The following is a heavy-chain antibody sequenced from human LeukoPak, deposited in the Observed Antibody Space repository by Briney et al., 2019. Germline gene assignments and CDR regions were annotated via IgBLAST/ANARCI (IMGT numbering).Heavy chain of an antibody. Sequence: ASVKVSCKASGYTFTGYYMHWVRQAPGQGLEWMGWINPNSGGTNYAQKFQGRVTMTTDTSTSTAYMELRSLRSDDTAVYYCARDPGGRLGDLVRLRDYWGQGTLVTVSS. CDR1: GYTFTGYY. V-gene: IGHV1-2*02. CDR3: ARDPGGRLGDLVRLRDY. D-gene: IGHD3-16*01. CDR2: INPNSGGT. J-gene: IGHJ4*02.